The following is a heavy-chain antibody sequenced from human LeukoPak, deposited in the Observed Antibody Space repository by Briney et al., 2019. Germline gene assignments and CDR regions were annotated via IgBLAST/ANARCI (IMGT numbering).Heavy chain of an antibody. CDR1: GASISNSRYY. J-gene: IGHJ6*03. V-gene: IGHV4-39*07. D-gene: IGHD2-2*01. Sequence: SETLSLTCTVSGASISNSRYYWGWIRQPPGKGLEWIGSISYSGTTYYNPSLKSRVTISVDTSRNQFSLKLSSVTAADTAVYYCARAAARTGRYYYYMDVWGKGTTVTVSS. CDR3: ARAAARTGRYYYYMDV. CDR2: ISYSGTT.